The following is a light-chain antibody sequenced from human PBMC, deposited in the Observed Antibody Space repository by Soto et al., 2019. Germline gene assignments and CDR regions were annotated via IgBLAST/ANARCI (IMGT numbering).Light chain of an antibody. CDR2: DAS. J-gene: IGKJ4*01. CDR3: LQYDKLPPT. CDR1: QDISNY. Sequence: DIQMTQSPSSLSASVGDRVTITCQASQDISNYLNWYQQKPGKAPKLLIYDASNLETGVPSRFSGSGSGTDFTFTISSLQPEDIATYYCLQYDKLPPTFGGGTKVEIK. V-gene: IGKV1-33*01.